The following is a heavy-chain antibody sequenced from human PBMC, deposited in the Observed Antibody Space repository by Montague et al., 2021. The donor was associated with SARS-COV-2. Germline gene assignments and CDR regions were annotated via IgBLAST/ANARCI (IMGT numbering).Heavy chain of an antibody. V-gene: IGHV3-30*04. J-gene: IGHJ5*02. CDR1: GFTFSRHT. CDR2: ISFDGTKK. D-gene: IGHD6-6*01. CDR3: ARESESTSSPRIDP. Sequence: SLRLSCAASGFTFSRHTMHWVRQAPGKGLEWVALISFDGTKKYNADCVKGRFTISRDNSNSAVHMQMNSLTTEDTAVYYCARESESTSSPRIDPWGQGTLVTVSS.